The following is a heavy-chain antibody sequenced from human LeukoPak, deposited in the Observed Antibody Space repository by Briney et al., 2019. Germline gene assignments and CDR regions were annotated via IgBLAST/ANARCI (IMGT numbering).Heavy chain of an antibody. CDR1: GFTFSNYN. V-gene: IGHV3-21*01. J-gene: IGHJ4*02. CDR2: ISSSSSYI. Sequence: GGSLRLSCAASGFTFSNYNMNWVRRAPGKGLEWVSSISSSSSYIYYADSVKGRFTISRDNANNSLYLQMNSLRAEDTTVYYCARGDSGGMDYWDQGTLVTVSS. D-gene: IGHD3-16*01. CDR3: ARGDSGGMDY.